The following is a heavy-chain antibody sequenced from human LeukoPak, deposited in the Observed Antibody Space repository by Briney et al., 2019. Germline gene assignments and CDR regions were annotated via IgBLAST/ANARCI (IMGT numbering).Heavy chain of an antibody. D-gene: IGHD2-2*01. V-gene: IGHV3-48*01. CDR2: ITGSSSTI. CDR1: GFTFSSFS. J-gene: IGHJ4*02. Sequence: GGSLRLSCAASGFTFSSFSMNWVPQAPGKGLEWVSFITGSSSTIYYADSVKGRFTISRDNAKNSLYLQMNSLRAEDTAVYYCASCSSTNCYWGQGTLVTVSS. CDR3: ASCSSTNCY.